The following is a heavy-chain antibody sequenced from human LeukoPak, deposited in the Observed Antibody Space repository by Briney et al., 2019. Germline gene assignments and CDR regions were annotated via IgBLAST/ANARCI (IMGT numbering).Heavy chain of an antibody. CDR3: ASDSSGSYSFDY. Sequence: KPSEALSLTCAVYGGSCSGYYWSWIRQPPGKVLEWSGEINHSGSTNYNPSLKSRVTISVDTSKNHVSLKLSAVTSEDTAVYYCASDSSGSYSFDYWGQGTLVTVSS. CDR1: GGSCSGYY. V-gene: IGHV4-34*01. CDR2: INHSGST. J-gene: IGHJ4*02. D-gene: IGHD3-22*01.